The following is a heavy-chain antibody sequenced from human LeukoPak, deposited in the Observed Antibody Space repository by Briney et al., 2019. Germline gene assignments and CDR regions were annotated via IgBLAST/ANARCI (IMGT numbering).Heavy chain of an antibody. CDR1: GYTFTSYG. CDR2: ISAYNGNT. V-gene: IGHV1-18*01. CDR3: ARVPTPRRRGPPDY. D-gene: IGHD3-10*01. J-gene: IGHJ4*02. Sequence: GASVKVSCKASGYTFTSYGISWVRQAPGQGLEWMGWISAYNGNTNYAQKLQGRVTMTTDTSTGTAYMELRSLRSDDTAVYYCARVPTPRRRGPPDYWGQGTLVTVSS.